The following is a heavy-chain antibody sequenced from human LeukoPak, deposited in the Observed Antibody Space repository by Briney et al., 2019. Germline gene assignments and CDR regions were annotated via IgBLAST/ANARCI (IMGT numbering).Heavy chain of an antibody. CDR2: INPNSGGT. CDR1: GYTFTGYY. CDR3: ARGGYCSSTSCYTTYNWFDP. J-gene: IGHJ5*02. D-gene: IGHD2-2*02. V-gene: IGHV1-2*02. Sequence: ASVKVSCKASGYTFTGYYMHWVRQAPGQGLEWMGWINPNSGGTNYAQKFQGRVTMTRDTFISTAYMELSRLRSDDTAVYYCARGGYCSSTSCYTTYNWFDPWGQGTLVTVSS.